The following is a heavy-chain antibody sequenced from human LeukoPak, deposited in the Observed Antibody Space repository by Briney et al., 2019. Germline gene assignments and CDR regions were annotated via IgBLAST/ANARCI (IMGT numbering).Heavy chain of an antibody. Sequence: PGGSLRLSCAASGFTFSSYAMSWVRKAPGKGLEWVSAISGSGGSTYYADSVKGRFTISRDNSKNTLYLQMNSLRAEDTAVYYCAKHLCSSTSCSNFDYWGQGTLVTVSS. CDR1: GFTFSSYA. CDR3: AKHLCSSTSCSNFDY. J-gene: IGHJ4*02. D-gene: IGHD2-2*01. V-gene: IGHV3-23*01. CDR2: ISGSGGST.